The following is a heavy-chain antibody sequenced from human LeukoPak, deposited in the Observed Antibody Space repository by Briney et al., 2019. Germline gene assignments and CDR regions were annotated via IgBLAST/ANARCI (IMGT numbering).Heavy chain of an antibody. V-gene: IGHV3-23*01. CDR2: ISGYSSTI. CDR1: GFTFSSYA. Sequence: GGSLRLSCAASGFTFSSYAMSWVRQAPGKGLEWVSYISGYSSTIFYADSVKGRFTISRDNSKNTLYLQMNSLRAEDTAVYYCAKGDRVKVVVPGAETYWGQGTLVTVSS. J-gene: IGHJ4*02. CDR3: AKGDRVKVVVPGAETY. D-gene: IGHD2-2*01.